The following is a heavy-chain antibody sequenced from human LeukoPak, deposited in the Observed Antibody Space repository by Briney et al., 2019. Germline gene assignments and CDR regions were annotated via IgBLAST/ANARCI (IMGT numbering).Heavy chain of an antibody. J-gene: IGHJ4*02. CDR3: ASSDITMIVVGKIDY. D-gene: IGHD3-22*01. V-gene: IGHV3-30*03. CDR1: GFTFSTYG. Sequence: GGSLRLSCAASGFTFSTYGMHWVRQAPGKGLEWVAIISYDGSNKYYADSVKGRFTISRDNSKNTLYLQMNSLRAEDTAVYYCASSDITMIVVGKIDYWGQGTLVTVSS. CDR2: ISYDGSNK.